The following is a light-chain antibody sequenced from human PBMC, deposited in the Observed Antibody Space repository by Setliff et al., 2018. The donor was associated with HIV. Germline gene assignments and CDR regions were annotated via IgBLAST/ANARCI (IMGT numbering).Light chain of an antibody. J-gene: IGLJ1*01. Sequence: QSALTQPASVSGPPGQSITISCTGTTSDIGAFNFVSWYQQHPGKAPKLIIYEVNYRPSGVSTRFSDSKSGNTASLTISGLQAEDEADYYCNSYRSRSTYVFGTGTKGTVL. CDR2: EVN. CDR1: TSDIGAFNF. CDR3: NSYRSRSTYV. V-gene: IGLV2-14*01.